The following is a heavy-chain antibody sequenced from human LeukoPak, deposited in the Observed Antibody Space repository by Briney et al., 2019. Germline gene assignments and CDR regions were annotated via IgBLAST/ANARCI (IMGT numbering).Heavy chain of an antibody. CDR2: IVVGSGNT. V-gene: IGHV1-58*02. CDR1: GFTFTSSA. D-gene: IGHD6-19*01. CDR3: ARAIGGYSSGFKPDY. J-gene: IGHJ4*02. Sequence: SVKVSCKASGFTFTSSAMQWVRQARGQRLEWIGWIVVGSGNTNYAQKFQERVTITRDMSTSTAYMELSSLRSEDTAVYYCARAIGGYSSGFKPDYWGQGTLVTVSS.